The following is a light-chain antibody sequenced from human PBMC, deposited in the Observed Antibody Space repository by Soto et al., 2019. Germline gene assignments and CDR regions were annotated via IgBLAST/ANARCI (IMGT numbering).Light chain of an antibody. CDR2: GAS. Sequence: EIVLTQSPGTLSLSPGERATLSCRASQSVSSSYLAWYQQKPGQAPRLLIYGASSRATGISDRFSGSGSGTDFTLTISRLEPEDFAVYYCHQYGSSSWTCGQGTKVDIK. CDR3: HQYGSSSWT. CDR1: QSVSSSY. J-gene: IGKJ1*01. V-gene: IGKV3-20*01.